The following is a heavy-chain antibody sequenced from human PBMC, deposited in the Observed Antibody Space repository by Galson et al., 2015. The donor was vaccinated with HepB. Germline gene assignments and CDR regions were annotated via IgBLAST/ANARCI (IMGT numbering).Heavy chain of an antibody. Sequence: SLRLSCAASGFTFDDYAMHWVRQAPGKGLEWVSGISWNSGSIGYADSVKGRFTISRDNAKNSLYLQMNSLRAEDTTLYYCAKGYCSSTSCPEDYWGQGTLVTVSS. CDR2: ISWNSGSI. D-gene: IGHD2-2*01. CDR1: GFTFDDYA. CDR3: AKGYCSSTSCPEDY. J-gene: IGHJ4*02. V-gene: IGHV3-9*01.